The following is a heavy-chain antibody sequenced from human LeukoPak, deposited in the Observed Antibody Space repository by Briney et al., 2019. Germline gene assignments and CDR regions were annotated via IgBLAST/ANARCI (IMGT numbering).Heavy chain of an antibody. J-gene: IGHJ5*02. Sequence: KSSETLSLTCTVSGGSISSYYWSWIRQPPGKGLEWIGYIYYSGSTNYNPSLKSRVTISIDTSKNQFSLRLSSVTAADTAVYYCARTTYYYDSSGYSSWFDPWGQGTLVTVSS. CDR1: GGSISSYY. CDR3: ARTTYYYDSSGYSSWFDP. CDR2: IYYSGST. V-gene: IGHV4-59*01. D-gene: IGHD3-22*01.